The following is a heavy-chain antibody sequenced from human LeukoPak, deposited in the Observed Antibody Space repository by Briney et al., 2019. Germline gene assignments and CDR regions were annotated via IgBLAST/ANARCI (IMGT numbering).Heavy chain of an antibody. J-gene: IGHJ4*02. CDR2: IYYSGST. D-gene: IGHD6-19*01. CDR3: ARAPQQWPVDY. V-gene: IGHV4-59*01. Sequence: PSETLSLTCTVSGGSISSYYWSWIRQPPGKGLEWIGYIYYSGSTNYNPSLKSRVTISVDTSKNQFSLKLSSVTAADTAVYYCARAPQQWPVDYWGRGTLVTVSS. CDR1: GGSISSYY.